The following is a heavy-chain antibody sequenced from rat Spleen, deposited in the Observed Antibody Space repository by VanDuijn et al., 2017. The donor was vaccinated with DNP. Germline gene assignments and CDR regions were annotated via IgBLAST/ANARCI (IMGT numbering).Heavy chain of an antibody. Sequence: EVQLVESGGDLVQPGRSLKLSCVASGFTFSSYWMYWIRQAPGKGLEWVASINTDGGSTYYRDSVKGRFTISRDNAKSTLYLQMDSLRSEETATYYCARVQVCYYAMDAWGQGTSVTVSS. J-gene: IGHJ4*01. D-gene: IGHD3-1*01. V-gene: IGHV5-58*01. CDR1: GFTFSSYW. CDR2: INTDGGST. CDR3: ARVQVCYYAMDA.